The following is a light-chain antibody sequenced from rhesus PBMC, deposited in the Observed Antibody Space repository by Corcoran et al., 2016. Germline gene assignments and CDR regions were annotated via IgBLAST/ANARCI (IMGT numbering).Light chain of an antibody. V-gene: IGLV2-13*02. CDR2: EVS. CDR3: SSYASSSAYYS. CDR1: SSDIGGDNR. Sequence: QAALTQSPSVSGSPGQSVTISCTGTSSDIGGDNRVSWYQQHPGKAPKLMIYEVSKRPSGVADRFSGSKSGHTASLTISGVQAEDEADYYCSSYASSSAYYSFGAGTRLTVL. J-gene: IGLJ1*01.